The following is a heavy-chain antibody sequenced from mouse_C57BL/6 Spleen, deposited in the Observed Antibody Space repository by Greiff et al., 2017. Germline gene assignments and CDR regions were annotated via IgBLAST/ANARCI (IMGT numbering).Heavy chain of an antibody. CDR1: GYTFTDYY. CDR3: ARRDYGLWFAY. V-gene: IGHV1-26*01. D-gene: IGHD1-2*01. Sequence: VQLQQSGPELVKPGASVKISCKASGYTFTDYYMNWVKQSHGKSLEWIGDINPNNGGTSYNQKFKGKATLTVDKSSSTAYMELRSLTSEDSAVYYCARRDYGLWFAYWGQGTLVTVSA. J-gene: IGHJ3*01. CDR2: INPNNGGT.